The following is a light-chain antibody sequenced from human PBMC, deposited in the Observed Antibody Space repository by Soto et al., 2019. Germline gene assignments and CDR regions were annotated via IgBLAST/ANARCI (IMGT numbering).Light chain of an antibody. CDR3: SSYGGTNNVV. CDR2: EVT. CDR1: SSYVGGYKY. V-gene: IGLV2-8*01. J-gene: IGLJ2*01. Sequence: QSALTQPPSASGSPGQSVTISCTGTSSYVGGYKYVSWYQHHPGKAPKVVIYEVTKRPSGVPDRFSGSQSGNTASLTVSGLQAEDEADYYCSSYGGTNNVVFGGGTKLTVL.